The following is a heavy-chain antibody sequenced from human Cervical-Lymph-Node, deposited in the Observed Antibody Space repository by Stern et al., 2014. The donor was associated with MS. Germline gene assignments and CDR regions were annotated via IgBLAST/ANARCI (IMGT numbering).Heavy chain of an antibody. CDR1: GYTFTSYA. CDR2: INAGNGNT. V-gene: IGHV1-3*01. CDR3: ARDRNDYGDYVLDP. Sequence: QVQLVQSGAEVKKPGASVKVSCKASGYTFTSYAMHWVRQAPGQRLEWMGWINAGNGNTKYSQKFQGRVTITRDTSASTAYMELSSLRSEDTAVHYCARDRNDYGDYVLDPWGRGTLVTVSS. D-gene: IGHD4-17*01. J-gene: IGHJ5*02.